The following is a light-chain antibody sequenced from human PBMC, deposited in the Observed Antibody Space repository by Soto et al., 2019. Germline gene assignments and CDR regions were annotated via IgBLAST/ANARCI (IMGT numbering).Light chain of an antibody. Sequence: EMVLTQSPGTLSLSPGERATLSCRASQSVSSSYLAWYQQKPGQAPRLLIYGASSRATGITDRFSGSGSGTDFTLTISRLEPEDCAVYYCQQYGSSPRTFGQGTKVEIK. J-gene: IGKJ1*01. V-gene: IGKV3-20*01. CDR1: QSVSSSY. CDR3: QQYGSSPRT. CDR2: GAS.